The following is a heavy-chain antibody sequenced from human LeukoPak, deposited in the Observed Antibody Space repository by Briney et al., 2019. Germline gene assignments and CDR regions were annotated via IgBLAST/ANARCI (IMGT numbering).Heavy chain of an antibody. D-gene: IGHD5-24*01. CDR1: EFTVSRNY. CDR3: TRDQMNY. Sequence: GGSLRLSCTASEFTVSRNYMLWVRQAPGKGLEWVSLIFSNGDTHYADSVKGRFTISRDTSKNTVSLQMNSLRVEDTAMYYCTRDQMNYWGQGTLVTVST. V-gene: IGHV3-53*01. J-gene: IGHJ4*02. CDR2: IFSNGDT.